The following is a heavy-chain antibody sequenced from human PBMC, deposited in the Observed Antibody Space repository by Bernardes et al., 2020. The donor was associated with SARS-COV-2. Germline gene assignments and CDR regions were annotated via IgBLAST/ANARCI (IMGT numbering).Heavy chain of an antibody. D-gene: IGHD3-10*01. CDR2: IWHAGSNK. CDR3: GRADYGSGSHYNGMEV. J-gene: IGHJ6*02. V-gene: IGHV3-33*01. CDR1: GFTFNTYG. Sequence: GGSLRLSCAACGFTFNTYGMHWVHQAPGKGLEWVACIWHAGSNKYYADSVKGRFTISRDNSKNTLYLQMNSLRAEDTAVYYCGRADYGSGSHYNGMEVWGQGTTVTVSS.